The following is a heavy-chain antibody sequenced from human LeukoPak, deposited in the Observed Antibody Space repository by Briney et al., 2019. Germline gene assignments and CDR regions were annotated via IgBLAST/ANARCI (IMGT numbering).Heavy chain of an antibody. D-gene: IGHD1-26*01. V-gene: IGHV1-8*01. CDR3: ARGIVGATEYYYYYGMDV. Sequence: GASVKVSCKASGHTFTSYDINWVRQATGQGLEWMGWMNPNSGNTGYAQKFQGRVTMTRNTSISTAYMELSSLRSEDTAVYYCARGIVGATEYYYYYGMDVWGQGTTVTVSS. CDR2: MNPNSGNT. CDR1: GHTFTSYD. J-gene: IGHJ6*02.